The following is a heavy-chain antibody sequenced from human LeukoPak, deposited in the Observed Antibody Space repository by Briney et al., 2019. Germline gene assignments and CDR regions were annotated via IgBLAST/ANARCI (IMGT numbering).Heavy chain of an antibody. J-gene: IGHJ4*02. V-gene: IGHV4-59*01. CDR1: GGSINNYF. CDR2: IYYSGST. Sequence: SETLSLTCTVSGGSINNYFWSWIRQPPGKGLECIAYIYYSGSTNYNPSLKSRVTISVDTSKNQFSLKLSSVTAADTAVYYCARGYSYGYFDYWGQGTLVTVSS. D-gene: IGHD5-18*01. CDR3: ARGYSYGYFDY.